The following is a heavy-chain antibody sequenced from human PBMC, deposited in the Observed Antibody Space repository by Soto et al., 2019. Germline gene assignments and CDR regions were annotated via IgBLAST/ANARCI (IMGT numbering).Heavy chain of an antibody. D-gene: IGHD2-15*01. CDR2: ISGSGGST. CDR1: GFTFSSYA. CDR3: AKHPHCIGGSCYSTFNYYFDY. J-gene: IGHJ4*02. Sequence: WGSLRLSCAASGFTFSSYAMRWVRQAPGKGLEWVSAISGSGGSTYYADSVKGRFTISRDNSKNTLYLQMNSLRAEDTAVYYCAKHPHCIGGSCYSTFNYYFDYWGQGTLVTVSS. V-gene: IGHV3-23*01.